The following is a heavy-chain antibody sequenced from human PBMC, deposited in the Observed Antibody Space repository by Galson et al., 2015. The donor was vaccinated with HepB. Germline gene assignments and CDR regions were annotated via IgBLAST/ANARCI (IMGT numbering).Heavy chain of an antibody. CDR2: INPSGGST. V-gene: IGHV1-46*01. J-gene: IGHJ4*02. CDR1: GYTFTSYY. D-gene: IGHD3-10*01. Sequence: SVKVSCKASGYTFTSYYMHWVRQAPGQGLEWMGIINPSGGSTSYAQKFQGRVTMTRDTSTSTVYMELSSLRSEDTAAYYCARGLITMVRGPLLLGYWGQGTLVTVSS. CDR3: ARGLITMVRGPLLLGY.